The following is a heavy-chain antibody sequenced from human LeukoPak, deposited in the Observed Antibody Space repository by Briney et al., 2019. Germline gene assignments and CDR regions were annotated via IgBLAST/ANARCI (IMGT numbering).Heavy chain of an antibody. CDR3: AKGRYSGSSTPGYFDY. V-gene: IGHV3-7*03. J-gene: IGHJ4*02. Sequence: PGRSLRLSCAASGFNFSTYGIHWVRQAPGKGLEWVANIKQDGSEKYYVDSVKGRFTISRDNAKNSLYLQMNSLRAEDTAVYYCAKGRYSGSSTPGYFDYWGQGTLVTVSS. D-gene: IGHD1-26*01. CDR2: IKQDGSEK. CDR1: GFNFSTYG.